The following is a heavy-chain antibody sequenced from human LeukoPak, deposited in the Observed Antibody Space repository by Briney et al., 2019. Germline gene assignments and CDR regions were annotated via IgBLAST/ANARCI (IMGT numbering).Heavy chain of an antibody. D-gene: IGHD6-13*01. CDR3: ARDEEGSSWDY. J-gene: IGHJ4*02. CDR2: INHSGST. Sequence: SETLSLTCAVYGGSFSGYFWSWIRQPPGKGLEWIGEINHSGSTNYNPSLKSRVTISVDTSKNQFSLKLSSVTAADTAVYYCARDEEGSSWDYWGQGTLVTVSS. V-gene: IGHV4-34*01. CDR1: GGSFSGYF.